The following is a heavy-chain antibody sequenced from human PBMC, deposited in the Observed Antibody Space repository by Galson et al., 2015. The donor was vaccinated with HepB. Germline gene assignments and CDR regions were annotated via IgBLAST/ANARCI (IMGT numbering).Heavy chain of an antibody. Sequence: SVKVSCKASGGTFSSYAISWVRQAPGQGLEWMGGIIPIFGTANYAQKFQGRVTITADESTSTAYMELSSLRSEDTAVYYCARGQLPFRELLYYYYYMDVWGKGTTVTVSS. J-gene: IGHJ6*03. D-gene: IGHD3-10*01. CDR3: ARGQLPFRELLYYYYYMDV. CDR1: GGTFSSYA. CDR2: IIPIFGTA. V-gene: IGHV1-69*13.